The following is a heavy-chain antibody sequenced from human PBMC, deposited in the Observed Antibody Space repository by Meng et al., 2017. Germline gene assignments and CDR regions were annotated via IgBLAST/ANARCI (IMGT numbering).Heavy chain of an antibody. CDR3: ARTRGDYYFDY. CDR1: GDSVTVGSHY. CDR2: IDYGGST. Sequence: QVQLQESGPGLLRPSETLSLTCTVSGDSVTVGSHYWSWIRQPPGKGLEWIGYIDYGGSTSYNPSLRSRVTISVDTSNNQFSLKLSSVTAADTAVFYCARTRGDYYFDYWGQGTLVTVSS. J-gene: IGHJ4*02. D-gene: IGHD3-16*01. V-gene: IGHV4-61*01.